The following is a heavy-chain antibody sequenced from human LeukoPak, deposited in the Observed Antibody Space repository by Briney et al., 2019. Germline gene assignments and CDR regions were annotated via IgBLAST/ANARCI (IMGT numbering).Heavy chain of an antibody. CDR2: IYHSGST. Sequence: PSETLSLTCAVSGGSISSSNWWSWVRQPPGKGLEWIGEIYHSGSTNYNPSLKSRVTISVDKSKNQFSLKLSSVTAADTAVCYCARDHCSGGSCHGGHWGQGTLVTVSS. CDR3: ARDHCSGGSCHGGH. J-gene: IGHJ4*02. V-gene: IGHV4-4*02. D-gene: IGHD2-15*01. CDR1: GGSISSSNW.